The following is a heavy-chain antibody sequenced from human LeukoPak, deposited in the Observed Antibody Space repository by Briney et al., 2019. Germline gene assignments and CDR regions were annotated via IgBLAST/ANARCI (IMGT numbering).Heavy chain of an antibody. CDR2: ISSSSSYI. Sequence: RPGGSLRLSCAASGFTFSSYSMNWVRQAPGKGLEWVSSISSSSSYIYYADSVKGRFTISRDSAKNSLYLQMNSLRAEDTAVYYCAREGSRLGELSYNWFDPWGQGTLVTVSS. D-gene: IGHD3-16*02. CDR1: GFTFSSYS. V-gene: IGHV3-21*01. CDR3: AREGSRLGELSYNWFDP. J-gene: IGHJ5*02.